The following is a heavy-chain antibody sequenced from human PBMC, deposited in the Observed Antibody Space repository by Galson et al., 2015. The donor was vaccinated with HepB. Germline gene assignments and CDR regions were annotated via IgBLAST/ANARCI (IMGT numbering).Heavy chain of an antibody. CDR3: AHRLRADAFDV. CDR2: IYWDDDK. J-gene: IGHJ3*01. V-gene: IGHV2-5*02. CDR1: GFSLRTGVEG. Sequence: PALVKPTQTLTLTCSFSGFSLRTGVEGASWFRQPPGKALEWLALIYWDDDKRYSPSLKNRLTTTKDTSKKQVVLKMTNMDPGDTAKYFCAHRLRADAFDVWGQGTVVTVSS.